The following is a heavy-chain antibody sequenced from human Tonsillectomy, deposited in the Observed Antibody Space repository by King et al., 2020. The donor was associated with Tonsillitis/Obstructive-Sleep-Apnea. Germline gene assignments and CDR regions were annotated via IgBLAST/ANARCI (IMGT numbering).Heavy chain of an antibody. Sequence: ITLQESGPTLVKPTQTLTLTCTFSGFSLSTSGVGVGWIRQPPGKALEWLALIYWDDDKRYSPSLKSRLTITKDTSKNQVVLTMTNMDPMDTATYYCARSPDYDFWSGYYDAFDIWGQGTMVTVSS. D-gene: IGHD3-3*01. CDR2: IYWDDDK. CDR1: GFSLSTSGVG. CDR3: ARSPDYDFWSGYYDAFDI. V-gene: IGHV2-5*02. J-gene: IGHJ3*02.